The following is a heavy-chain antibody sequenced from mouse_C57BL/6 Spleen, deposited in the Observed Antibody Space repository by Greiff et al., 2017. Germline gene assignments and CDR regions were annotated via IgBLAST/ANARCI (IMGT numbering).Heavy chain of an antibody. CDR1: GYSFTSGYD. J-gene: IGHJ2*01. D-gene: IGHD2-1*01. CDR3: ARGGVFGNPDY. V-gene: IGHV3-1*01. Sequence: EVKLLQSGPGLVKPSQSLSLSCTVSGYSFTSGYDWHWIRHFPGNKLEWMGYISYSGSTNYNPSLKSRISITHDTSTNHFFLKLNSVTTEDTATYYCARGGVFGNPDYWGQGTTLTVSS. CDR2: ISYSGST.